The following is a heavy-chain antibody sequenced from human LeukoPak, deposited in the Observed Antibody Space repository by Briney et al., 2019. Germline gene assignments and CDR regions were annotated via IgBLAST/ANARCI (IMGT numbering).Heavy chain of an antibody. CDR3: TTDGAREWELSPSAVVDY. V-gene: IGHV3-15*01. Sequence: GGSLRLSCAASGFTFSNAWMSWVRQAPGKGLGWVGRIKSKTDGGTTDYAAPVKGRFTISRDDSKNTLYLEMNSLKTEDTAVYYCTTDGAREWELSPSAVVDYWGQGTLVTVSS. J-gene: IGHJ4*02. D-gene: IGHD1-26*01. CDR1: GFTFSNAW. CDR2: IKSKTDGGTT.